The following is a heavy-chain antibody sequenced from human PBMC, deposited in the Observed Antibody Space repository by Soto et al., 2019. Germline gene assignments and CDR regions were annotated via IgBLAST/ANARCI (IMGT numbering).Heavy chain of an antibody. D-gene: IGHD1-26*01. Sequence: GGSLRLSXAVSGFTFSSHAMSWVRQAPGKGLECVSSITGSGDSTYYADSVKGRFTISRDNAKNSLYLQMNSLRAEDTAVYYCAKVIVGATMAYYYGMDVWGQGTTVTVSS. CDR1: GFTFSSHA. V-gene: IGHV3-23*01. J-gene: IGHJ6*02. CDR2: ITGSGDST. CDR3: AKVIVGATMAYYYGMDV.